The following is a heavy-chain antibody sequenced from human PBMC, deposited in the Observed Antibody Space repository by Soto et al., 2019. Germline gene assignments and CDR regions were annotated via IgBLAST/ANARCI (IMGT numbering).Heavy chain of an antibody. CDR3: SRASTNGVCY. CDR2: INPSGGST. J-gene: IGHJ4*02. Sequence: QVQLVQSGAEVKKPGASVKVSCKASGYTFTSYYMHWVRQAPGQGLEWMGIINPSGGSTSYAQKFQGGVTKNMDTSTSTVDMELSSPRSEDTAVYYCSRASTNGVCYWGQGTMVTVSS. CDR1: GYTFTSYY. D-gene: IGHD2-8*01. V-gene: IGHV1-46*03.